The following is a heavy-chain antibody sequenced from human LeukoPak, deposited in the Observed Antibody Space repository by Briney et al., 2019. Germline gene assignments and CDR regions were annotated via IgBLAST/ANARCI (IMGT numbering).Heavy chain of an antibody. V-gene: IGHV3-53*01. CDR1: GFTFSSHA. CDR2: TYSNGRT. Sequence: GGSLRLSCAASGFTFSSHAMSWVRQAPGKGLGWVSVTYSNGRTYYADSVKGRFTISRDISKNTLYLQMNSLRAEDTAVYYCARVLSGRGSLYDYYYHVDVWGKGTRVTISS. J-gene: IGHJ6*03. D-gene: IGHD3-10*01. CDR3: ARVLSGRGSLYDYYYHVDV.